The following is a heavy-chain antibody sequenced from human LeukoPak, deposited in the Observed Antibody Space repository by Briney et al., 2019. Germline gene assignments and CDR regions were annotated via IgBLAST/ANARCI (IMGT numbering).Heavy chain of an antibody. D-gene: IGHD2-21*02. CDR3: ARDETASKPIDY. V-gene: IGHV3-74*01. CDR1: GFTFSGYW. J-gene: IGHJ4*02. Sequence: GSLRLSCAASGFTFSGYWMHWVRQAPGKGLEGVSLIYSDGSTTNYADSVKGRFTISRDNAKNTLYLQMNSLRADDTAVYYCARDETASKPIDYWSQRTLVTASS. CDR2: IYSDGSTT.